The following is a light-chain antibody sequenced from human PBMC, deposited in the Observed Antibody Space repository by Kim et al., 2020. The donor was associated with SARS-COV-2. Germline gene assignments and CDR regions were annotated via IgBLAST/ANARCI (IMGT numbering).Light chain of an antibody. V-gene: IGKV3-20*01. Sequence: SLGERATLSGRASQSVSSSYLAWYQQKPGQAPRLLIYGASSRATGIPDRFSGSGSGTDFTLTISRLEPEDFAVYYCQQYGSSPRYTFGQGTKLEI. CDR3: QQYGSSPRYT. J-gene: IGKJ2*01. CDR2: GAS. CDR1: QSVSSSY.